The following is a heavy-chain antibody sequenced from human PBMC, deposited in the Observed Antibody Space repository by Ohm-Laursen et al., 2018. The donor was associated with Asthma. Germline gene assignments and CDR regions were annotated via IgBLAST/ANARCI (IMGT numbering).Heavy chain of an antibody. D-gene: IGHD6-13*01. CDR1: GFTFSSYA. Sequence: SLRLSCAASGFTFSSYAMNWVRQSPGKGLEWVSAISGGGGSTDYADSVRARFTISRDNSKNTLYLQMNSLRAEDTAVYYCAKWYSSHPDGMDVWGQGTTVTVSS. V-gene: IGHV3-23*01. CDR3: AKWYSSHPDGMDV. J-gene: IGHJ6*02. CDR2: ISGGGGST.